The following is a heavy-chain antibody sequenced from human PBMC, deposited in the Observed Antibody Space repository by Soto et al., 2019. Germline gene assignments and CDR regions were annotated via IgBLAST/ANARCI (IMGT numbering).Heavy chain of an antibody. CDR1: GGSISNYY. CDR2: IYYTGST. CDR3: ARVGSSWYLGMDV. D-gene: IGHD6-13*01. J-gene: IGHJ6*02. V-gene: IGHV4-59*01. Sequence: QVQLQESGPGLVKPSETLSLTCTVSGGSISNYYWSWIRQPPVMGLEWIGYIYYTGSTNYNPSLKSRVTISVDTSKNQFSLKLSSVTAADTAVYYCARVGSSWYLGMDVWGQGTTVTVSS.